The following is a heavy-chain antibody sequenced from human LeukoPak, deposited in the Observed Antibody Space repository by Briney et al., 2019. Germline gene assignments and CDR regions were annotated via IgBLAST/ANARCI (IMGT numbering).Heavy chain of an antibody. Sequence: PSETLSLTCAVYGGSFSGYYWSWIRQPPGKGLEWIGEINHSGSTNYNPSLKSRVTISVDTSKNQFSLKLSSVTAADTAVYYCARVSAGVHWGQGTLVTVSS. CDR2: INHSGST. CDR1: GGSFSGYY. J-gene: IGHJ4*02. CDR3: ARVSAGVH. V-gene: IGHV4-34*01. D-gene: IGHD6-13*01.